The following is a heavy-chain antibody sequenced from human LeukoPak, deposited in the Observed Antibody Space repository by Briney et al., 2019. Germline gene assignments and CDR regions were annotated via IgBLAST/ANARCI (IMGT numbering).Heavy chain of an antibody. CDR3: ARRVWATTISRDGFDI. J-gene: IGHJ3*02. D-gene: IGHD1-26*01. CDR2: FDPEDGET. Sequence: ASVKVSCKVSGYTLTELSMYWVRQAPGKGLEWMGGFDPEDGETIYAQNFQGRVTMTEDTSTDTAYMELSSLRSEDTAVYYCARRVWATTISRDGFDIWGQGTMVTVSS. V-gene: IGHV1-24*01. CDR1: GYTLTELS.